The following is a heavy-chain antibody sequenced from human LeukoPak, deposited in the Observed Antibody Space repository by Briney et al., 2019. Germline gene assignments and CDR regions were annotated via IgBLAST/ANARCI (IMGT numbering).Heavy chain of an antibody. CDR2: IKQDGSEK. J-gene: IGHJ4*02. V-gene: IGHV3-7*01. Sequence: GGSLRLSCAASGFTFSTYWMSWVRQAPGKGLEWVANIKQDGSEKYYVDSVKGRFTISRDNAKNSLYLQMNSLRAEDTAVYYCARDCAVAVWTFDYWGQGTLVTVSS. CDR3: ARDCAVAVWTFDY. CDR1: GFTFSTYW. D-gene: IGHD6-19*01.